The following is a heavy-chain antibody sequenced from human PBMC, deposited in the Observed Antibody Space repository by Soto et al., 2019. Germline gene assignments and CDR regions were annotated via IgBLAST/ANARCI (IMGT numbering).Heavy chain of an antibody. Sequence: SVKVSCKASGFTFTSSAVQWVRQARGQRLEWIGWIVVGSGNTNYAQKFQERVTITRDMSTSTAYMELSRLRSDDTAVYYCATSRTSIAVAGETEYYFDYWGQGTLVTVSS. CDR1: GFTFTSSA. D-gene: IGHD6-19*01. CDR3: ATSRTSIAVAGETEYYFDY. V-gene: IGHV1-58*01. CDR2: IVVGSGNT. J-gene: IGHJ4*02.